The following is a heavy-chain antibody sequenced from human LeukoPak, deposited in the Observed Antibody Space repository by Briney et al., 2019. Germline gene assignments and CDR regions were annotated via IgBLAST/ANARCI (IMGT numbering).Heavy chain of an antibody. CDR1: GGSMSSYY. D-gene: IGHD2-2*01. Sequence: PSETLSLTCTVSGGSMSSYYWSWIRQPPGKGLEWIGEINHSGSTNYNPSLKSRVTISVDTSKNQFSLKLSSVTAADTAVYYCARGVATSEGDIVVNYFDYWGQGTLVTVSS. V-gene: IGHV4-34*01. J-gene: IGHJ4*02. CDR2: INHSGST. CDR3: ARGVATSEGDIVVNYFDY.